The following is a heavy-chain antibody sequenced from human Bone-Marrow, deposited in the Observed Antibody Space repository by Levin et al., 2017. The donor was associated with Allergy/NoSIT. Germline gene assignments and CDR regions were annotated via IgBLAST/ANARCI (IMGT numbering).Heavy chain of an antibody. Sequence: TGGSLRLSCTVSGDSINLYYWSWIRQPPGKGLEWIGYIYYTGSTNYNPSLKSRVTISVDTSNNQFSLRLSSVTAADTAVYYCARHTSTGYSSTWTDFDSWGQGILVTVSS. CDR2: IYYTGST. J-gene: IGHJ4*02. D-gene: IGHD6-13*01. CDR1: GDSINLYY. V-gene: IGHV4-59*08. CDR3: ARHTSTGYSSTWTDFDS.